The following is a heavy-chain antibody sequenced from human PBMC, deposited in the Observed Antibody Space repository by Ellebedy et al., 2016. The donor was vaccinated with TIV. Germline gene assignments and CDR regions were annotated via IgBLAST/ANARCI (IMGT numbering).Heavy chain of an antibody. CDR2: IKSKTDGETT. V-gene: IGHV3-15*01. Sequence: GESLKISCAASGFTFTDAWMSWVRQAPGKGLEWVGRIKSKTDGETTDYAAPVKGRFIISRDDSKNTVYLQMNSLRTEDTAVYYCTTVRTWGQGALVTVSS. J-gene: IGHJ4*02. CDR1: GFTFTDAW. CDR3: TTVRT.